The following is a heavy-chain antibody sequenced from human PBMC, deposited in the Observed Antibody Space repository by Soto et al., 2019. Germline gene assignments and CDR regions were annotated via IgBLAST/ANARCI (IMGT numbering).Heavy chain of an antibody. CDR3: ARVHPRAEYQLLLDGMDV. CDR2: TYYRSKWYN. CDR1: GDSVSSNSAA. D-gene: IGHD2-2*01. V-gene: IGHV6-1*01. J-gene: IGHJ6*02. Sequence: SQTLSLTCAISGDSVSSNSAAWNWIRQSPSRGLEWLGRTYYRSKWYNDYAVSVKSRITINPDTSKNQLSLQLNSVTPEDTAVYYCARVHPRAEYQLLLDGMDVWGQGTTVTVYS.